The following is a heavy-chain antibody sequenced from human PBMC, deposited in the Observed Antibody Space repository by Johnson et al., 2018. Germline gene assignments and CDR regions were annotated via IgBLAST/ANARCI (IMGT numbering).Heavy chain of an antibody. CDR3: SRAVSDWDGFDY. V-gene: IGHV1-46*01. J-gene: IGHJ4*02. CDR1: GYTFTYYF. Sequence: QVQLVESGAEVREPGASVKLSCKTSGYTFTYYFVHWVRQAPGQGLEWLGIINPSGGTTSYAQKFQGRVTMTRDTSTSTVYVDFSSLRSEDTAVYYWSRAVSDWDGFDYWGQGTLVTVSS. CDR2: INPSGGTT. D-gene: IGHD6-19*01.